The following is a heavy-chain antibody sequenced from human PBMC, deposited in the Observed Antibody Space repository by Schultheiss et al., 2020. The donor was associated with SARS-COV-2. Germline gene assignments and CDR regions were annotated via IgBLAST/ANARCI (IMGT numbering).Heavy chain of an antibody. CDR2: ISSSSSYI. J-gene: IGHJ6*03. CDR1: GFTFSSYS. Sequence: GGSLRLSCAASGFTFSSYSMNWVRQAPGKGLEWVSSISSSSSYIYYADSVKGRFTISRDNSKNTLYLQMNSLKTEDTAVYYCMSVAGTPSYYYMDVWGKGTTVTVSS. V-gene: IGHV3-21*03. D-gene: IGHD6-19*01. CDR3: MSVAGTPSYYYMDV.